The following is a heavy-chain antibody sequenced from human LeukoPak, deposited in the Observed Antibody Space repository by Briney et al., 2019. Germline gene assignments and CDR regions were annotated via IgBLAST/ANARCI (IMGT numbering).Heavy chain of an antibody. J-gene: IGHJ3*02. CDR2: IYHSGST. CDR1: GGSISSSNW. V-gene: IGHV4-4*02. Sequence: SETLSLTCAVSGGSISSSNWWSWVRPPPGKGLEWIGEIYHSGSTNYNPSLKSRVTISVDKSKNQFSLKLSSVTAADTAVYYCARTSIAARRANAFDIWGQGTMVTVSS. CDR3: ARTSIAARRANAFDI. D-gene: IGHD6-6*01.